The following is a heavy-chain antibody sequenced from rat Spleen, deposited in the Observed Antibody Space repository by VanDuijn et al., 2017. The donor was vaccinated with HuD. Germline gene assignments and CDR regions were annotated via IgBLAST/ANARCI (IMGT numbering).Heavy chain of an antibody. CDR3: ARDGYWFAY. CDR1: GFSLTSYH. D-gene: IGHD1-12*03. CDR2: IWDDGTT. J-gene: IGHJ3*01. V-gene: IGHV2-32*01. Sequence: QVQLKESGPGLVKPSETLSLTCTVSGFSLTSYHVSWVRQPPGKGLEWMGVIWDDGTTAYNSSLKSRLSISRDTSKSQVFLKMSSLKTEDTATYYCARDGYWFAYWGQGTLVTVSS.